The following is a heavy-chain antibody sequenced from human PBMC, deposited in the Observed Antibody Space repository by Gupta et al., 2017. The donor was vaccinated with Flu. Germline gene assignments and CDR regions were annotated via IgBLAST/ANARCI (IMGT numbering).Heavy chain of an antibody. D-gene: IGHD4-4*01. CDR2: ISGSGIST. J-gene: IGHJ1*01. CDR3: TPSTPGSVTY. V-gene: IGHV3-23*01. Sequence: GKGLEWVSAISGSGISTYYADSVKGRFTISRDNSKNTLFLQLNSLRAEDTAVYYCTPSTPGSVTYWGQGNLVTVSS.